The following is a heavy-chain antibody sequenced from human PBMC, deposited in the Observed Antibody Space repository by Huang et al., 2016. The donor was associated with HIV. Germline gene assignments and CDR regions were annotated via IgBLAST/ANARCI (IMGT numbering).Heavy chain of an antibody. CDR2: IFPDHSDT. CDR3: ARRFSSSSGYFDY. Sequence: VQLVQSGAEVKKPGEALKISCKGSGYSFSSYWIAGVRQMPGKGLEWMRIIFPDHSDTTYSPSFEGQVTISADKSIGTAYLQWSSLKASDTAMYYCARRFSSSSGYFDYWGQGSLVTVSS. V-gene: IGHV5-51*01. CDR1: GYSFSSYW. J-gene: IGHJ4*02. D-gene: IGHD6-6*01.